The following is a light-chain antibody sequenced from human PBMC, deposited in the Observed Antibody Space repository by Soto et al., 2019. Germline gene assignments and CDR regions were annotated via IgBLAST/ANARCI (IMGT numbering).Light chain of an antibody. CDR3: QHYNSSPLT. V-gene: IGKV1-5*01. CDR2: GAS. Sequence: EILITQSPSTLSASPGDRATLTCRASQGISSWLAWYQQKPGDAPRLLIYGASSLESGVPSRFSGSGSGTEFTLTISSLQSDDFAAYYCQHYNSSPLTFGGGTKVDI. J-gene: IGKJ4*01. CDR1: QGISSW.